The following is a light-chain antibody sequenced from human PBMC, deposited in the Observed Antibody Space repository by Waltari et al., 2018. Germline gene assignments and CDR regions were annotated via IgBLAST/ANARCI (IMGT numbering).Light chain of an antibody. CDR1: SSEVGSYNL. CDR2: EVS. CDR3: CSYAGSNTYV. V-gene: IGLV2-23*02. J-gene: IGLJ1*01. Sequence: QSALTQPASVSGSPGQSITIPCTGTSSEVGSYNLVSWYQQHPGKAPKLMIYEVSKGPSWVSNRFSGSKSGNTASLTISGLQAEDEADYYCCSYAGSNTYVFGTGTKVTVL.